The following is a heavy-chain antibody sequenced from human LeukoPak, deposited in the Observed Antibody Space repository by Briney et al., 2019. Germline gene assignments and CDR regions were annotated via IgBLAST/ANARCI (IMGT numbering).Heavy chain of an antibody. V-gene: IGHV1-69*05. CDR2: IIPIFGTA. CDR1: GGTFSSYA. D-gene: IGHD3-9*01. CDR3: ASGPYYDILTGDDASNWFDP. J-gene: IGHJ5*02. Sequence: GSSVKVSCKASGGTFSSYAISWVRQAPGQGLEWMGGIIPIFGTANYAQKFQGRVTITTDESTSTAYMELSSLRSEDTAVYYCASGPYYDILTGDDASNWFDPWGQGTLVTVSS.